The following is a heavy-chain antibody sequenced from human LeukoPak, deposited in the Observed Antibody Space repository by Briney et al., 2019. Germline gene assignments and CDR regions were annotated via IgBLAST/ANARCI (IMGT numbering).Heavy chain of an antibody. V-gene: IGHV4-59*01. CDR1: GGSISSYY. D-gene: IGHD5-12*01. CDR2: IYYSGST. Sequence: SETLSLTCTVSGGSISSYYWSWIRQPPGKGLEWIGYIYYSGSTNYNLSLKSRVTISVDTSKNQFSLKLSSVTAADTAVYYCARDGTDIVATISHYMDVWGKGTTVTVSS. CDR3: ARDGTDIVATISHYMDV. J-gene: IGHJ6*03.